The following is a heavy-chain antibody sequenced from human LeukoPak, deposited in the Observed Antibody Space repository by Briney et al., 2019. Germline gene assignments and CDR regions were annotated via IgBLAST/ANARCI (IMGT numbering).Heavy chain of an antibody. Sequence: GGSLRLSCAASGFTFSSYAMSWVRQAPGKGLEWVSAISGSGGSTYYADSVKGRFTISRDNSKNTLYLQMNSLRAEDTAVYYCAKVQSRPDSSSRRPYYFDYWGQGTLVTVSS. V-gene: IGHV3-23*01. CDR2: ISGSGGST. CDR3: AKVQSRPDSSSRRPYYFDY. J-gene: IGHJ4*02. D-gene: IGHD6-13*01. CDR1: GFTFSSYA.